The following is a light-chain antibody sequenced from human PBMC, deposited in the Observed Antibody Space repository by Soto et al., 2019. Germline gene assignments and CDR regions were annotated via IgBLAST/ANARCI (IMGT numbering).Light chain of an antibody. CDR1: QRLLYIDGKTY. V-gene: IGKV2D-29*01. CDR2: KAS. J-gene: IGKJ1*01. Sequence: DILMTQTPLSLSVTPGQPSAMSCNSSQRLLYIDGKTYLFCYLQKPGRPPQLLIYKASTLKSGVPSRFSGSGSGTEFTLTISCLQSEDFATYYCQQYYSYPPITFSQGTKVDI. CDR3: QQYYSYPPIT.